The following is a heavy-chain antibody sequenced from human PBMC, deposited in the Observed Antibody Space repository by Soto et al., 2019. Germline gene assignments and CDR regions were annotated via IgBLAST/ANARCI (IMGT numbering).Heavy chain of an antibody. CDR3: ARGGYYGSGSYLSYYGMDV. J-gene: IGHJ6*02. Sequence: PGGSLRLSCAASGFTFSSYAMHWVRQAPGKGLEWVAVISYDGSNKYYADSVKGRFTISRDNSKNTLYLQMNSLRAEDTAVYYCARGGYYGSGSYLSYYGMDVWGQGTTVTVSS. CDR1: GFTFSSYA. V-gene: IGHV3-30-3*01. CDR2: ISYDGSNK. D-gene: IGHD3-10*01.